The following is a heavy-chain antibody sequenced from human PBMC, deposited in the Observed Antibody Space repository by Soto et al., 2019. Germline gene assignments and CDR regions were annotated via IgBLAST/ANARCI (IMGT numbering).Heavy chain of an antibody. D-gene: IGHD3-22*01. CDR3: ARGERYYYDSSGYFGFDY. CDR1: GYTFTNYA. V-gene: IGHV1-3*01. J-gene: IGHJ4*02. Sequence: ASVKASCKASGYTFTNYAIHWVRQAPGQRLEWMGWINAGNGHTKYSQKFQARVTITRDASASTAYMELSSLRSEDTAVYYCARGERYYYDSSGYFGFDYWGQGTLVTVSS. CDR2: INAGNGHT.